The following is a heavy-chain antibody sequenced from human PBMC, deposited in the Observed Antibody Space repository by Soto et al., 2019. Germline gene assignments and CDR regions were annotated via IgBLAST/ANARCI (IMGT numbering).Heavy chain of an antibody. CDR1: GFTFSSYS. CDR2: ISSSSSTI. J-gene: IGHJ5*02. D-gene: IGHD6-13*01. Sequence: EVQLVESGGGLVQPGGSLRLSCAASGFTFSSYSMNWVRQAPGKGLEWVSYISSSSSTIYYADSVKGRFTISRDNAKNSLYLKMNSMRDADTAVYYCARESSSYNWFDPWGQGTLVTVSS. CDR3: ARESSSYNWFDP. V-gene: IGHV3-48*02.